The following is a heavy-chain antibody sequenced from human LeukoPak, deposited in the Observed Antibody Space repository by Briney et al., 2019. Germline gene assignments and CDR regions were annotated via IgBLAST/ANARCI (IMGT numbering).Heavy chain of an antibody. CDR3: ARGSIAAAGPYYYYYYGMDV. CDR1: GYTFTSYG. D-gene: IGHD6-13*01. J-gene: IGHJ6*02. Sequence: GASVKVSCKASGYTFTSYGISWVRQAPGQGLEWMGGIIPIFGTANYAQKFQGRVTITADESTSTAYMELSSLRSEDTAVYYCARGSIAAAGPYYYYYYGMDVWGQGTTVTVSS. V-gene: IGHV1-69*13. CDR2: IIPIFGTA.